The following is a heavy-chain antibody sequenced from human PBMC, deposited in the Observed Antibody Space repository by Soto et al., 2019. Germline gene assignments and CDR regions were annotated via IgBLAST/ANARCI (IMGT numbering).Heavy chain of an antibody. Sequence: SVKVSCKASGGTFSSYAISWVRQAPGQGLEWMGGIIPIFGTADYAQKFQGRVTMTRDTSTSTVYMELSSLRSEDTAVYYCARSRDIVLVPAAAFDYWGQGTLVTVSS. CDR1: GGTFSSYA. D-gene: IGHD2-2*01. V-gene: IGHV1-69*05. CDR2: IIPIFGTA. CDR3: ARSRDIVLVPAAAFDY. J-gene: IGHJ4*02.